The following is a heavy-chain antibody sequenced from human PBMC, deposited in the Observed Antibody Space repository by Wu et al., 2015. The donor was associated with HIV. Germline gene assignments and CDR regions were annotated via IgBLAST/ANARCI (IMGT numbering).Heavy chain of an antibody. V-gene: IGHV1-69*13. CDR3: TREGASRWYPQDEYFQY. J-gene: IGHJ1*01. Sequence: QVQLVQSGAEVKKDGASVKVACKASGYTFSNYGISWVRQAPGQGLEWMGGIIPIIGTTKYAQKFQGRVTITADESTSTAYMELTSLRSGDTAVYYCTREGASRWYPQDEYFQYWGQGTLVTVSS. CDR2: IIPIIGTT. CDR1: GYTFSNYG. D-gene: IGHD6-19*01.